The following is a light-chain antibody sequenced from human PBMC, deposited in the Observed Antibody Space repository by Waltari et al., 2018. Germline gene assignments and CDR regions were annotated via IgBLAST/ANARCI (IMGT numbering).Light chain of an antibody. Sequence: QSALTQPASVSGSPGQSITIPCPGTSSDVGSYHLVSWYQQHPGKATKLMIYEVSKRPSGVSNRFSGSKSGNTASLTISGLQAEDEADYYCCSYAGSSTLGGFYVFGTGTKVTVL. V-gene: IGLV2-23*02. CDR3: CSYAGSSTLGGFYV. CDR1: SSDVGSYHL. CDR2: EVS. J-gene: IGLJ1*01.